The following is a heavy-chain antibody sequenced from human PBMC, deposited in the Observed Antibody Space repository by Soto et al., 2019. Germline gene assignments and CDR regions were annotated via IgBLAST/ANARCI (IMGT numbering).Heavy chain of an antibody. D-gene: IGHD5-18*01. Sequence: VGSLRLSCAASGFNFSGSYLTWVRRAQGKGLEWVSVIYSGGNTYYADSVKGRFIISRDDSKNTLSLQMNSLRVDDTAVYYCARGVTPDLWGRGTLVTVSS. V-gene: IGHV3-53*01. CDR1: GFNFSGSY. J-gene: IGHJ2*01. CDR3: ARGVTPDL. CDR2: IYSGGNT.